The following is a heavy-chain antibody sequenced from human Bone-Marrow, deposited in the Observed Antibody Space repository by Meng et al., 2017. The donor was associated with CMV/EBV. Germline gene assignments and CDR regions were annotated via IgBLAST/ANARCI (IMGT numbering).Heavy chain of an antibody. Sequence: GRLTQWAAGLVKPSSTPSPTRVVFGGSFSSYDWSWIRQSPGKGLEWIGEINHSGSTNYNPSLKSRVTISVDTSKNQFSLKLSSVTXAXXAVYXXXXGYCSSTSCLIDYWGQGTLVTVSS. V-gene: IGHV4-34*01. J-gene: IGHJ4*02. D-gene: IGHD2-2*01. CDR3: XXGYCSSTSCLIDY. CDR1: GGSFSSYD. CDR2: INHSGST.